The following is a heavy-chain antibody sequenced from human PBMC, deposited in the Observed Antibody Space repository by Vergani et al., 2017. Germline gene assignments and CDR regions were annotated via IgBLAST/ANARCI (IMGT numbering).Heavy chain of an antibody. D-gene: IGHD4-11*01. CDR2: ISYDGSNK. CDR1: GSTFSSYG. Sequence: QVQLVESGGGVVQPGSSLRLSCSASGSTFSSYGMHWVCQAPGKGLEWVAVISYDGSNKYYADSVKGRFTISRDNSKSMLYLQMNSLRAADTAVYYCAKANDYTSFYWWGEGTLVTASS. V-gene: IGHV3-30*18. J-gene: IGHJ4*02. CDR3: AKANDYTSFYW.